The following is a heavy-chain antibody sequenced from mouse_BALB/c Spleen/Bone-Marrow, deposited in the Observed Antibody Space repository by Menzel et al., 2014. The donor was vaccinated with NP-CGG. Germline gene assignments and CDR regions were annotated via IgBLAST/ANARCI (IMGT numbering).Heavy chain of an antibody. J-gene: IGHJ3*01. CDR2: INPASSTI. Sequence: EVQGVESGGGLVQPGGSLKLSCAASGFDFSRYWMTRVRQAPGKGLEWIGEINPASSTINHTPSLKDKFIISRDNAKNTLYLQMSKVRSEDTALYYCAKNYYYGYVAYWGQGTLVTVSA. V-gene: IGHV4-1*02. CDR1: GFDFSRYW. CDR3: AKNYYYGYVAY. D-gene: IGHD1-2*01.